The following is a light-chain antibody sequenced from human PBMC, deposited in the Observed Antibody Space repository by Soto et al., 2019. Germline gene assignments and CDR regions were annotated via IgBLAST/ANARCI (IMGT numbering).Light chain of an antibody. CDR3: LLYYGGAWV. V-gene: IGLV7-43*01. CDR2: SKS. Sequence: QAVVTQEPSLTVSPGGTVTLTCASSTGAVTSGYYPNWFQQKPGQAPRALIYSKSNKHSWTPARFSGSLLGGKAALTLSGVQPEDEAEYYCLLYYGGAWVFGGGTKVTVL. CDR1: TGAVTSGYY. J-gene: IGLJ3*02.